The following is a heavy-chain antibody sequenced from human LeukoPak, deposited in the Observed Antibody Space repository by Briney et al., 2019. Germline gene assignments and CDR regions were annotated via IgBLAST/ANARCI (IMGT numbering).Heavy chain of an antibody. V-gene: IGHV3-21*01. J-gene: IGHJ6*02. CDR1: GFTFSSYS. D-gene: IGHD6-19*01. CDR2: TSSRSSYI. Sequence: PGGSLRLSCAASGFTFSSYSMNWVRQAPGKGLEWVSSTSSRSSYIYYADSVKGRFTISRDNAKNSLYLQMDSLRAEDTAVYYCARDLRAVAEQYYYYGMDVWGQGTTVTVSS. CDR3: ARDLRAVAEQYYYYGMDV.